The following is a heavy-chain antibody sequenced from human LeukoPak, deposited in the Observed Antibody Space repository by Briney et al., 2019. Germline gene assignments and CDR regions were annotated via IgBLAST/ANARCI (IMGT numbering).Heavy chain of an antibody. CDR3: ASHTYYYDSSGYYYPDY. Sequence: ASVKVSCKASGYTFTGYYMHWVRQAPGQGLEWMGRINPNSGGTNYAQKFQGRVTMTRDTSISTAYIELSRLRSDDTAVYYCASHTYYYDSSGYYYPDYRGQGTLVTVSS. V-gene: IGHV1-2*06. J-gene: IGHJ4*02. D-gene: IGHD3-22*01. CDR2: INPNSGGT. CDR1: GYTFTGYY.